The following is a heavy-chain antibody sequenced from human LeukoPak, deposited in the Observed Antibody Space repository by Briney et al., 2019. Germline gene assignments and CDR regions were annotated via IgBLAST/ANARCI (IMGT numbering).Heavy chain of an antibody. Sequence: GGSLRLSCSASGFTFSSYAMHWVRQAPGKGLEYVSAISSNGGSTYYADSVKGRFTISRDNCKNTLYLQMSSLRAEDTAVYYCVKDLVLGGYSGYAGGEGYFDYWGQGTLVTVSS. CDR1: GFTFSSYA. J-gene: IGHJ4*02. CDR3: VKDLVLGGYSGYAGGEGYFDY. V-gene: IGHV3-64D*06. CDR2: ISSNGGST. D-gene: IGHD5-12*01.